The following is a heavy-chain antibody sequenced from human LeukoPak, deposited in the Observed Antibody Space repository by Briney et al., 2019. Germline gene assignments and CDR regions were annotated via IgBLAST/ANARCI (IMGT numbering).Heavy chain of an antibody. Sequence: SETLSLTCAVSGGSISSSNWWSWVRQPPGKGLEWIGEIYHSGSTNYNPSLKSRVTISVDTSKNQFSLKLSSVTAADTAVYYCARPYYYGSGSPVSAFDIWGQGTMVTVSS. CDR1: GGSISSSNW. CDR3: ARPYYYGSGSPVSAFDI. V-gene: IGHV4-4*02. CDR2: IYHSGST. D-gene: IGHD3-10*01. J-gene: IGHJ3*02.